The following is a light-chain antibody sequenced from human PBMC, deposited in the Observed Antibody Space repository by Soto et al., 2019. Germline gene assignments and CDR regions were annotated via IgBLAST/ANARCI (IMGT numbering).Light chain of an antibody. V-gene: IGLV2-8*01. CDR1: SSDVGGYSY. Sequence: SALTQPTSASGSPGQSVAISCTGTSSDVGGYSYVSWYQQHPGKAPKLMIYEVNKRPSGFPDRFSGSKSGNTASLTVSGLQAEDEADYFCSSYAGSSHVFGTGTKVTVL. CDR2: EVN. CDR3: SSYAGSSHV. J-gene: IGLJ1*01.